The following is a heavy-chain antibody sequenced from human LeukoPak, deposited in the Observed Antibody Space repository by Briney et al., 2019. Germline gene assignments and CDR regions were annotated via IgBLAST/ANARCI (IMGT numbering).Heavy chain of an antibody. J-gene: IGHJ4*02. CDR1: GYTFTSYG. V-gene: IGHV1-18*01. D-gene: IGHD3-9*01. Sequence: ASVKVSCKASGYTFTSYGISWVRQAPGQGLEWMGWISAYNGNTNYAQKLQGRVTMTTDTSTSTAYMELRSLRSDDTAVYYCAREDDTLTGNYYFDYWGQGTLVTVSS. CDR3: AREDDTLTGNYYFDY. CDR2: ISAYNGNT.